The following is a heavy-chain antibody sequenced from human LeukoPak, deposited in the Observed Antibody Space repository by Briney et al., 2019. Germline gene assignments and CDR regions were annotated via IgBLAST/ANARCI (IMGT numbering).Heavy chain of an antibody. CDR2: INTNTGNP. CDR3: ARSIGAAGYMDV. J-gene: IGHJ6*03. V-gene: IGHV7-4-1*02. Sequence: ASVKVSCKTSGYTFTSYAISWVRQAPGQGLEWMGWINTNTGNPTYAQGFTGRYVFSLDTSVSTAYLQISGLKADDTAVYYCARSIGAAGYMDVWGKGITVTVSS. CDR1: GYTFTSYA. D-gene: IGHD6-13*01.